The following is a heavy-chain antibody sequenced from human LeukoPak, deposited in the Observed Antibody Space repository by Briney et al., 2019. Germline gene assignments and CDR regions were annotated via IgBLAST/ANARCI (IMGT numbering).Heavy chain of an antibody. Sequence: PGGSLRLSCSASGFPFSSYAMHWVRQAPGKGLEYVSAISDSGGSKYYADSVKGRFTISRDNSKNTLYLQMRSLRAEDTTVYFCVRGYSFGPYGMDVWGQGTTVTASS. CDR2: ISDSGGSK. J-gene: IGHJ6*02. V-gene: IGHV3-64D*09. CDR1: GFPFSSYA. D-gene: IGHD2-15*01. CDR3: VRGYSFGPYGMDV.